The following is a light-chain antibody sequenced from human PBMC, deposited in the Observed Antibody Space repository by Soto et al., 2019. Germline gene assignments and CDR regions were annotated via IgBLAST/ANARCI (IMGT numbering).Light chain of an antibody. CDR1: SGDVDSHY. J-gene: IGLJ2*01. V-gene: IGLV2-14*03. CDR2: EGN. Sequence: QSVLTQPASVSGSPGQSITISCTGTSGDVDSHYVAWYQQHPNKAPKVLIYEGNNRPSGVSDRFSGSKSGNTASLIISGLQDEDEADYYCSSHTPNITLFGGGTKLTVL. CDR3: SSHTPNITL.